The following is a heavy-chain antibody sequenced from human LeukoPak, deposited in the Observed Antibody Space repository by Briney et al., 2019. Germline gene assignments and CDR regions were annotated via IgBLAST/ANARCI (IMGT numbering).Heavy chain of an antibody. Sequence: GGSLRLSCAASGFTFSSYWMSWVRQAPGKGLEWVANIKQDGSEKYYVDSVKGRFTISRDNAKNSLYLQMNSLRAGDTAVYYCARWTRLRGAVAGHFDYWGQGTLVTVSS. D-gene: IGHD6-19*01. J-gene: IGHJ4*02. V-gene: IGHV3-7*01. CDR1: GFTFSSYW. CDR2: IKQDGSEK. CDR3: ARWTRLRGAVAGHFDY.